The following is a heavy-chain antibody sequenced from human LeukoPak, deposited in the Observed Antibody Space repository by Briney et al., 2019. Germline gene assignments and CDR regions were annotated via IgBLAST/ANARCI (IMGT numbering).Heavy chain of an antibody. CDR2: TYYRSKWYN. Sequence: SQTLSLTFAISGDSVSSNNAIWNWIRQSPSRGLEWLGRTYYRSKWYNDYAVSVKSRITISPDTSKNQFSLQLNSVTPEDTALYYCARVSGGLFDPWGQGTLVTVSS. CDR3: ARVSGGLFDP. V-gene: IGHV6-1*01. J-gene: IGHJ5*02. D-gene: IGHD6-19*01. CDR1: GDSVSSNNAI.